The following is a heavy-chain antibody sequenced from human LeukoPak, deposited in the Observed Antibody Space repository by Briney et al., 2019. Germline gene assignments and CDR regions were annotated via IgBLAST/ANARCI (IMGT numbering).Heavy chain of an antibody. CDR1: GFTFSSYA. CDR3: ARALRYCSSTSCYYFDY. CDR2: ISYDGSNK. Sequence: PGGSLRLSCAASGFTFSSYAMHWVRQAPGKGLEWVAVISYDGSNKYYADSVKGRFTISRDNSKNTPYLQMNSLRAEDTAVYYCARALRYCSSTSCYYFDYWGQGTLVTVSS. V-gene: IGHV3-30*04. J-gene: IGHJ4*02. D-gene: IGHD2-2*01.